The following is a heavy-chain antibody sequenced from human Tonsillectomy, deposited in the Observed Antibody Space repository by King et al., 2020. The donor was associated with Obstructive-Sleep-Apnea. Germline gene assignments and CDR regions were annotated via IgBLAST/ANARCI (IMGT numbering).Heavy chain of an antibody. CDR2: ICSTGST. V-gene: IGHV4-4*07. CDR1: GGSISSDY. D-gene: IGHD6-19*01. CDR3: PRYQCLVKQHARV. Sequence: VQLQESGPGLVKPSETLSLTCAVSGGSISSDYWTSIRLPAEKGLEWIGRICSTGSTNYKSSLQSRVSMSVDTSNNPFSLQLSSVTAADTAGCEKPRYQCLVKQHARVGGQGTLATVSS. J-gene: IGHJ4*02.